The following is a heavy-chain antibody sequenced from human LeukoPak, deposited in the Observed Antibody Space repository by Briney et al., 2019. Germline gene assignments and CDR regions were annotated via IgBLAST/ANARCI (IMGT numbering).Heavy chain of an antibody. CDR3: ARDLGDGYNSVAFDI. D-gene: IGHD5-24*01. Sequence: PSETLSLTCTVSGGSVSSGTYYWSWIRQPPGKGLEWIGYIYYSGSTYYNPSLKSRVTISVDTSKNQFSLKLSSVTAADTAVYYCARDLGDGYNSVAFDIWGQGTMVTVSS. CDR2: IYYSGST. CDR1: GGSVSSGTYY. J-gene: IGHJ3*02. V-gene: IGHV4-61*01.